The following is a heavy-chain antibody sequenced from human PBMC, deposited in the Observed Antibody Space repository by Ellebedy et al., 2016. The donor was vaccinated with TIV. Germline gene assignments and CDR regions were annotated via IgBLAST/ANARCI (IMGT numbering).Heavy chain of an antibody. J-gene: IGHJ6*02. CDR3: GRAREPGYFAYYYYGMDV. V-gene: IGHV3-23*01. CDR2: ITESGGNT. D-gene: IGHD3-9*01. CDR1: GLTFSSNA. Sequence: GESLKISCAASGLTFSSNAMSWVRQAPGKGLEWVSSITESGGNTYYADSVKGRFTVARDNAKTSLYLQMNSLRGDDTAVYYCGRAREPGYFAYYYYGMDVWGQGTTVTVSS.